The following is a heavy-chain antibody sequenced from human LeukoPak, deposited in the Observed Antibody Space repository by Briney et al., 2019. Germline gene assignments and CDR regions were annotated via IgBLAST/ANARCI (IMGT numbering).Heavy chain of an antibody. J-gene: IGHJ4*02. Sequence: GGSLRLSCAASGFTFSNYWMSWVRQAPGKGLEWVANIKQDGSEKFYVDSLKGRFTISRDNAKNSLFLQMNSLRAGDTAIYYCARDDSGLIPFDYWGQGTLVTVSS. D-gene: IGHD2-21*01. CDR2: IKQDGSEK. CDR1: GFTFSNYW. CDR3: ARDDSGLIPFDY. V-gene: IGHV3-7*04.